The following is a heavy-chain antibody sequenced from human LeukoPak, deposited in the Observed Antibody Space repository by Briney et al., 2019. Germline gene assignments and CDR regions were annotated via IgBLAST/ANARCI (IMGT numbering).Heavy chain of an antibody. V-gene: IGHV5-51*01. CDR1: GYSFTSYW. D-gene: IGHD3-22*01. Sequence: KIGESLKISCKASGYSFTSYWIGWVRQMPGEGLEWMGIIYPADSDTTYSPSFQGQVTISADKSISTAYLQWSSLKASDTAMYYCARHRRNTMIGTASSRGFDYWGQGTLVTVSS. CDR2: IYPADSDT. J-gene: IGHJ4*02. CDR3: ARHRRNTMIGTASSRGFDY.